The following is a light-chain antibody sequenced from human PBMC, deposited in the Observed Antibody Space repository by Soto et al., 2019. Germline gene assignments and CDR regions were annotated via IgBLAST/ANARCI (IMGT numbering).Light chain of an antibody. J-gene: IGLJ1*01. CDR3: SSYTTSNTRQIV. Sequence: QSVLTQPASLSWSPGQSITISCTGTSSDVGGYNYVSWYQHHPRKAPKLIIYDVSNRPSGVSIRFSGSKSDNTASLTISGLQPEDEADYHCSSYTTSNTRQIVFGTGTKVTVL. CDR2: DVS. CDR1: SSDVGGYNY. V-gene: IGLV2-14*03.